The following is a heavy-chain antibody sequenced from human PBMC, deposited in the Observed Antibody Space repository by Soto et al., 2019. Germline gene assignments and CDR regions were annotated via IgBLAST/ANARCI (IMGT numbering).Heavy chain of an antibody. Sequence: ASVKVSCKTSGHPFPSFEVHWIRQAPGQRPEWMGGISNAGSGNTKYSQKFQDRLTITGDKRATTVYMALSSLTSEGTATYYCARESNHYQDFFQNWGQGTQVTVSS. CDR1: GHPFPSFE. J-gene: IGHJ4*02. V-gene: IGHV1-3*01. CDR2: ISNAGSGNT. D-gene: IGHD2-2*01. CDR3: ARESNHYQDFFQN.